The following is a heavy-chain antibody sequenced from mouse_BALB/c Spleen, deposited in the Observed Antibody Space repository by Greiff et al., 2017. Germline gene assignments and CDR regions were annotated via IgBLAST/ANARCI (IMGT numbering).Heavy chain of an antibody. J-gene: IGHJ2*01. CDR3: ASSTALYYFDD. CDR2: IDPANGNT. CDR1: GFNIKDNY. V-gene: IGHV14-3*02. Sequence: EVQLQQSGAELVKPGASVKLSCTASGFNIKDNYMHWVKQRPEQGLEWIGRIDPANGNTKYDPKFQGKATITADTSSNTAYLQLSSLTSEDTAVYYCASSTALYYFDDWGQGTTLTVSS. D-gene: IGHD1-2*01.